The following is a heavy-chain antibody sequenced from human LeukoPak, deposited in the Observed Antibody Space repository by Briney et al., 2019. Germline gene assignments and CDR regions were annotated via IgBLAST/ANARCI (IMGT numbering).Heavy chain of an antibody. CDR3: ARDYCSSTSCYTHWFDP. Sequence: SVTVSCKASGGTFSSYAISWVRQAPGQGLEWMGGIIPIFGTANYAQKFQGRVTITADESTSTAYMELSSLRSEDTAVYYCARDYCSSTSCYTHWFDPWGQGTLVTVSS. CDR2: IIPIFGTA. J-gene: IGHJ5*02. CDR1: GGTFSSYA. V-gene: IGHV1-69*01. D-gene: IGHD2-2*02.